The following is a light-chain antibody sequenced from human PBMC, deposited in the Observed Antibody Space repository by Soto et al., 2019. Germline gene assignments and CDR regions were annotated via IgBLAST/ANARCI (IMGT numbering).Light chain of an antibody. CDR2: STN. CDR3: ALYMGTGIWV. CDR1: SGSVSTTYF. Sequence: QALVTQEPSLSVSPGGTVTLTCGLRSGSVSTTYFPSWYQQTPGQPPRTLIYSTNARSSGVPDRFSGSILGNKAALSITGAQADDESYYYCALYMGTGIWVFGGGTKLTVL. J-gene: IGLJ2*01. V-gene: IGLV8-61*01.